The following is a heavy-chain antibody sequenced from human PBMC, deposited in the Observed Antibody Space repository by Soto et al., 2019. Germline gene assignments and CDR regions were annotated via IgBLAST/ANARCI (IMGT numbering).Heavy chain of an antibody. Sequence: ASVKVSCKASGYTFTGYYMHWVRQAPGQGLEWMGWINPNSGGTNYAQKFQGWVTMTRDTSISTAYMELSRLRSDDTAVYYCARGRALLWFGELTENYYYYGMDVWGQGTTVTVSS. CDR3: ARGRALLWFGELTENYYYYGMDV. V-gene: IGHV1-2*04. CDR2: INPNSGGT. D-gene: IGHD3-10*01. CDR1: GYTFTGYY. J-gene: IGHJ6*02.